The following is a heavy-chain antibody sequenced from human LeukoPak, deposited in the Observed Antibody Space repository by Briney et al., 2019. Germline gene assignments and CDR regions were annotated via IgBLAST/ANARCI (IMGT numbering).Heavy chain of an antibody. CDR3: ARENYYDSSERKPYYCYYYAIDV. Sequence: GGSLRLSCAASGFTFRSYSMNWVRQAPGKGLEWVSYISSSSSTIYYADSVKGRFAISRDNAKNSLYLQLNSLRAEDTAVYYCARENYYDSSERKPYYCYYYAIDVWGQGTTVTVSS. J-gene: IGHJ6*02. CDR2: ISSSSSTI. CDR1: GFTFRSYS. V-gene: IGHV3-48*04. D-gene: IGHD3-22*01.